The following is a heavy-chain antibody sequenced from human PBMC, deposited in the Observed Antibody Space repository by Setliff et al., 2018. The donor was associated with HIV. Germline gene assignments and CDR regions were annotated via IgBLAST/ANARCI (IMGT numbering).Heavy chain of an antibody. V-gene: IGHV3-53*01. CDR3: AKGGYGGAYYVAGY. D-gene: IGHD5-18*01. J-gene: IGHJ4*02. CDR1: GFTLSDYY. Sequence: PGGSLRLSCAVSGFTLSDYYMAWVRQAPGKGLEWVTPIYKAGKTYYADFVKGRFTIARDDTKNTVSLQMPNLEPGDTAMYYCAKGGYGGAYYVAGYWGQGTKVTVSS. CDR2: IYKAGKT.